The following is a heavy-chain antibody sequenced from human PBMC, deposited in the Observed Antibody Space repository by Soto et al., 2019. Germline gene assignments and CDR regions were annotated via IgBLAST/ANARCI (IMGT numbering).Heavy chain of an antibody. V-gene: IGHV1-69*01. D-gene: IGHD2-15*01. CDR2: IIPSFGTA. Sequence: QVQLVQSGAEVKKPGSSVTVSCKDSGGTFSSYSISWVRQAPGQGLEWMGGIIPSFGTANYAQKFQGRVTITADESTSTAYMELSSLRSEDTAVYYCARGGCSGGSCYNYVFDYWGQGTLVTVSS. J-gene: IGHJ4*02. CDR3: ARGGCSGGSCYNYVFDY. CDR1: GGTFSSYS.